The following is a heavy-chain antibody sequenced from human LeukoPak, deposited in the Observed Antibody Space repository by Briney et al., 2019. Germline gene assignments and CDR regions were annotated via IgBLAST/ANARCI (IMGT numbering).Heavy chain of an antibody. CDR3: AKARAPIVVVPAAPLSLDY. CDR2: IIPIFGTA. D-gene: IGHD2-2*01. J-gene: IGHJ4*02. V-gene: IGHV1-69*13. Sequence: SVKVSCKASGGTFSSYAISWVRQAPGQGLEWMGGIIPIFGTANYAQKFQGRVTITADESTSTAYMELSSLRSEDTAVYYCAKARAPIVVVPAAPLSLDYWGQGTLVTVSS. CDR1: GGTFSSYA.